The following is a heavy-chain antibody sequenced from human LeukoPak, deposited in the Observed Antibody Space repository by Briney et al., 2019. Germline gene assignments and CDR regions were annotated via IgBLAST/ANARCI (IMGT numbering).Heavy chain of an antibody. CDR2: ISTYNGNI. Sequence: ASVKVSCKSSGYTFTTYGITWVRQAPGQGLEWMGWISTYNGNINYAQKLQGRVTMTTDTSTSTAYMELRSLRSDDTAMYYCARDRMDTGTYFDYWGQGTLVTVSS. CDR1: GYTFTTYG. J-gene: IGHJ4*02. V-gene: IGHV1-18*01. D-gene: IGHD5-18*01. CDR3: ARDRMDTGTYFDY.